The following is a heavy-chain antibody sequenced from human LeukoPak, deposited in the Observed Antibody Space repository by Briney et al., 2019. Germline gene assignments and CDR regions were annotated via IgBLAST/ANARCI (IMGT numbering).Heavy chain of an antibody. Sequence: GGSLRLSCAASGFTFDDYAMHWVRQAPGKGLEWVSGISWNSGSIGCADSVKGRFTISRDNAKNSLYLQMNSLRAEDTALYYCAKDIGHIVVVPAAIPYYYGMDVWGQGTTVTVSS. CDR1: GFTFDDYA. J-gene: IGHJ6*02. CDR3: AKDIGHIVVVPAAIPYYYGMDV. D-gene: IGHD2-2*01. CDR2: ISWNSGSI. V-gene: IGHV3-9*01.